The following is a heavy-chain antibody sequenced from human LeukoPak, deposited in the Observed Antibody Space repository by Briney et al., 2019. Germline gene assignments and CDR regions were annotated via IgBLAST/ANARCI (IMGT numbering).Heavy chain of an antibody. CDR3: VRGTGTNSIQGFDP. Sequence: GGAPKIPLQGFGYSFINYWIGLGGHMPRKGPGGVGVLYPGDSDTRYSPSFQGQVTISADKSISTAYLQWSSLKASDTAMYYCVRGTGTNSIQGFDPWGQGTLVTVSS. CDR1: GYSFINYW. J-gene: IGHJ5*02. D-gene: IGHD1/OR15-1a*01. V-gene: IGHV5-51*01. CDR2: LYPGDSDT.